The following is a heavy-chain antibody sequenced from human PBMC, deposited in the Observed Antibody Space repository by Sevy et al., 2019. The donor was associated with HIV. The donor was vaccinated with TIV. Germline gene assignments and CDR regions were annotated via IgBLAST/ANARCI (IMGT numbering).Heavy chain of an antibody. CDR1: GFTFGEYG. Sequence: GGSLGLSCAASGFTFGEYGMHWVRQAPGKGLEWVAVISHDGRNHKYNADFVKGRFTISRDNSKNMVYLQMNSLRVEDTAIYYCARDRGEILRSAFKSWGQGTLVTVSS. V-gene: IGHV3-33*08. D-gene: IGHD3-10*01. J-gene: IGHJ4*02. CDR3: ARDRGEILRSAFKS. CDR2: ISHDGRNHK.